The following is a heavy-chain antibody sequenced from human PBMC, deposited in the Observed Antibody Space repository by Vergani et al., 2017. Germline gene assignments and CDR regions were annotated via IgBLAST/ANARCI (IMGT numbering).Heavy chain of an antibody. V-gene: IGHV3-23*01. CDR3: AKAPLVVVAATHFDY. CDR2: ISCSGGST. Sequence: EVQLLESGGGLVQPGGSLRLSCAASGFTFSSYAMSWVRQAPGKGLEWVSAISCSGGSTYYADSVKGRFTISRDNSKNTLYLQMNSLRAEDTAVYYCAKAPLVVVAATHFDYWGQGTLVTVSS. J-gene: IGHJ4*02. CDR1: GFTFSSYA. D-gene: IGHD2-15*01.